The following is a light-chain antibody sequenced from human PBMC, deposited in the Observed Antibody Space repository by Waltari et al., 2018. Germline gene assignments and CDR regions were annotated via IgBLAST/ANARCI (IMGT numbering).Light chain of an antibody. J-gene: IGLJ2*01. CDR2: EVS. CDR1: TNDIGSFGY. V-gene: IGLV2-8*01. CDR3: SSYVASRIV. Sequence: QSALTQPPSASGSPGQSVTLSCTGTTNDIGSFGYVSWYQHHPGKAPKLIIYEVSNRPSGVSKRFSGSKSGSTASLTVSALQVEDEAIYYCSSYVASRIVFGGGTRLTVL.